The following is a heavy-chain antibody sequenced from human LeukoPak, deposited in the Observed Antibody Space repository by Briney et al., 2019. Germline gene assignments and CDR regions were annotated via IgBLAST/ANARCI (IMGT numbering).Heavy chain of an antibody. V-gene: IGHV4-59*12. D-gene: IGHD3-22*01. CDR1: GGSISSYY. CDR3: ARDYYDSSGYHADY. J-gene: IGHJ4*02. Sequence: SETLSLTCTVSGGSISSYYWSWIRQPPGKGLKWIGNIYYSGSTYYNPSLKSRVTISVDTSKNQFSLKLSSVTAADTAVYYCARDYYDSSGYHADYWGQGTLVTVSS. CDR2: IYYSGST.